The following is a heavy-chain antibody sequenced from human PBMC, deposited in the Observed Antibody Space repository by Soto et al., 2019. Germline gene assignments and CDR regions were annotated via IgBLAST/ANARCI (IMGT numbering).Heavy chain of an antibody. V-gene: IGHV3-64D*06. Sequence: PXGSLWRTCSASRFILSESTIYWVRQVPGKGLDAISAVSTSGRSTYYADSVKDRFTISRDNSKNTLFLQMGSLRPEDTAIYYCVKQAHGLDGVAFDYWGQGTQVTVSS. CDR2: VSTSGRST. CDR3: VKQAHGLDGVAFDY. CDR1: RFILSEST. D-gene: IGHD2-15*01. J-gene: IGHJ4*02.